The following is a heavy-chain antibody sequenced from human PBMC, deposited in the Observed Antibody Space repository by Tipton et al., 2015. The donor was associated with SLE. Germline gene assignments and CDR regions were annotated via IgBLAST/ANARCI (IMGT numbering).Heavy chain of an antibody. CDR3: ARDWCSSTSCYGYYYMDV. CDR1: GGSISSSSYY. CDR2: IYYSGST. Sequence: TLSLTCTVSGGSISSSSYYWGWIRQPPGKGLEWIGSIYYSGSTYYNPSLKSRVTISVDTSKNQFSLNMSSVTAADTAVYYCARDWCSSTSCYGYYYMDVWGKGTTVTVYS. V-gene: IGHV4-39*07. J-gene: IGHJ6*03. D-gene: IGHD2-2*01.